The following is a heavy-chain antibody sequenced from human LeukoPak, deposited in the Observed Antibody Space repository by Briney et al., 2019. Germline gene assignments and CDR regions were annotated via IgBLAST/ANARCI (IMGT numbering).Heavy chain of an antibody. CDR3: ARGPRGTMISFDP. V-gene: IGHV4-59*01. J-gene: IGHJ5*02. Sequence: SETLSLTCIVSGGSISNYYWSWIRQPPGKGLKWIGYIFYSGSTDYNPSLKSRVTISIDTSKNQFSLKLSSVTAADTAVYYCARGPRGTMISFDPWGQGTLVTVSS. CDR2: IFYSGST. D-gene: IGHD3-22*01. CDR1: GGSISNYY.